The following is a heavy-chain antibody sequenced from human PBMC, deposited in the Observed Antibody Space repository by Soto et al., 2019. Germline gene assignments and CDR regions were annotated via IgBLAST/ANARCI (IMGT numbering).Heavy chain of an antibody. V-gene: IGHV4-4*02. Sequence: QVQLQESGPGLVKPSGTLSLTCAVSGDSITSRNWWSWVRQAPGKGLEWIGEIYHSGASTYNPSLKSRTTMSVDPSNNLFSLKLTSVTAADTAVYFCVRDLGTGTDYWGRGTLVTVAS. CDR3: VRDLGTGTDY. CDR2: IYHSGAS. J-gene: IGHJ4*02. D-gene: IGHD1-1*01. CDR1: GDSITSRNW.